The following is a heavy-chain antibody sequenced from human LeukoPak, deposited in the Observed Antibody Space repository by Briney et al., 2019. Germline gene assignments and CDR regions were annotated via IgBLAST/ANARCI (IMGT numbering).Heavy chain of an antibody. D-gene: IGHD4-11*01. J-gene: IGHJ5*02. CDR3: AKDQRSVQFSWFDP. CDR2: ISWNSGTI. Sequence: PGGSLRLSCAASGFTFDDYAMHWVRQAPGKGLEWVSGISWNSGTIGYADSVKGRFTISRDNAKNSLYLQMNFLRAEDMALYYCAKDQRSVQFSWFDPWGQGTLVTVSS. CDR1: GFTFDDYA. V-gene: IGHV3-9*03.